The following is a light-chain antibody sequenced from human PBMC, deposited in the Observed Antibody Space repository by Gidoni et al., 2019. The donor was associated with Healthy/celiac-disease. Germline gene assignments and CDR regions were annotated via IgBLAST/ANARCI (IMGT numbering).Light chain of an antibody. V-gene: IGLV3-19*01. CDR3: NSRDSSSNLVV. Sequence: SSELTQDPAVSVALGQTVRITCQGDSLRSYYASWYQQKPGQAPVLVIYGKNNRPSGIPDRFSGSSSGNTASLTSTGAQAEDEADYYCNSRDSSSNLVVFGGGTKLTVL. CDR1: SLRSYY. CDR2: GKN. J-gene: IGLJ2*01.